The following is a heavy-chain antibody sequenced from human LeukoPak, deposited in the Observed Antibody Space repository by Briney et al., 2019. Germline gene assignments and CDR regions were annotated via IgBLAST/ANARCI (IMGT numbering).Heavy chain of an antibody. CDR1: GYSFTSYW. J-gene: IGHJ4*02. CDR2: IYPGDSDT. CDR3: ASSTYCSSTSCYFDY. Sequence: GESLKISCQGSGYSFTSYWIGWVRQMPGKGLEWMGIIYPGDSDTRYSPSFQGQVTISADKSISTAYLQWSSLKASDTAMYYCASSTYCSSTSCYFDYWGQGTLVTVSS. V-gene: IGHV5-51*01. D-gene: IGHD2-2*01.